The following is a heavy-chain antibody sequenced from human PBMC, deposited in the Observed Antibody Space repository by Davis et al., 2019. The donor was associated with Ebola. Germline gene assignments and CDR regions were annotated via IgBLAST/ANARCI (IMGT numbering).Heavy chain of an antibody. V-gene: IGHV4-39*07. CDR1: GASISSYY. D-gene: IGHD3-10*01. J-gene: IGHJ4*02. CDR3: ARGTMVRGVNLAY. Sequence: SETLSLTCTVSGASISSYYWGWIRQPPGKGLEWIGSIYYSGSTNYNPSLKSRVTISVDTSKNQFSLKLSSVTAADTAVYYCARGTMVRGVNLAYWGQGTLVTVSS. CDR2: IYYSGST.